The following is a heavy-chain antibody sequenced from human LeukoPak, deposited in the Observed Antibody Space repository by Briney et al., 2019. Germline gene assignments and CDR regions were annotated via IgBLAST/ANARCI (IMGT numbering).Heavy chain of an antibody. Sequence: GGSLRLSCAASGFTFSTYTMHWLRQSPGKGLTWLAILSFDGSDEYYADSVKGRFTISRDNSKNTLYLQMNSLRAEDTAVYYCANLPLTGYYGFDSWGQGALITVSS. V-gene: IGHV3-30*04. J-gene: IGHJ4*02. D-gene: IGHD3-9*01. CDR3: ANLPLTGYYGFDS. CDR1: GFTFSTYT. CDR2: LSFDGSDE.